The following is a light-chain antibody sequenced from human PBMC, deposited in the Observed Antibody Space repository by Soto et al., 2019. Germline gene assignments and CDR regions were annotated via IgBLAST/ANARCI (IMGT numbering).Light chain of an antibody. V-gene: IGKV2-30*01. J-gene: IGKJ1*01. CDR1: QSITYSDGYTY. CDR2: LTS. CDR3: MQSTHWPPT. Sequence: DVVMTQSPLSLPVTLGQSASISCRSSQSITYSDGYTYMNWFQQRPGQSPRRLISLTSRRDSGVPDRFSGSGSGTDFTLTISRVEAEDVGIYYCMQSTHWPPTFGRGTTVEIK.